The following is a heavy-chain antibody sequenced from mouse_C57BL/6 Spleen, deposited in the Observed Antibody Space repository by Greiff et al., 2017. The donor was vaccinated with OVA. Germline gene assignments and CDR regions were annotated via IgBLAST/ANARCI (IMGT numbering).Heavy chain of an antibody. V-gene: IGHV1-20*01. Sequence: EVQLQQSGPELVKPGDSVKISCTASGYSFTGSFMNWVMQSHGKSLEWIGRINPYNGDTFYNQKFKGKATLTVDKSSSTAHMELRSLTSEDSAVYDCARGGAYGYDNYWGQGTTLTVSS. J-gene: IGHJ2*01. CDR3: ARGGAYGYDNY. D-gene: IGHD2-2*01. CDR2: INPYNGDT. CDR1: GYSFTGSF.